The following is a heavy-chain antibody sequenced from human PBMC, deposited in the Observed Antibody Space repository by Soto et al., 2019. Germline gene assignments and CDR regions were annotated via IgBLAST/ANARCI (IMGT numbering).Heavy chain of an antibody. D-gene: IGHD6-13*01. CDR2: IWYDGSNK. Sequence: QVQLVESWGGVVQPGRSLRLSCAASGFTFSRYGMHWVRQAPGKGLEWVAVIWYDGSNKYYAYSVKGRFTISRDNSKNTLYLQMNSLRAEDTAVYYCASGGYSSSWYFDYWGQGTLVTVSS. J-gene: IGHJ4*02. CDR3: ASGGYSSSWYFDY. V-gene: IGHV3-33*01. CDR1: GFTFSRYG.